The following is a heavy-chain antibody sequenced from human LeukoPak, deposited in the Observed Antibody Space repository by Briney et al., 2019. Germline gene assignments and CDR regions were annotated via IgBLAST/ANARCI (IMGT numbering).Heavy chain of an antibody. CDR3: ARGLTLAGKPPLGY. CDR1: GYTFTSYD. CDR2: MNPNSGNT. D-gene: IGHD6-19*01. V-gene: IGHV1-8*01. J-gene: IGHJ4*02. Sequence: ASVKVSCKASGYTFTSYDINWVRQGTGQGLEWMGWMNPNSGNTGYAQKFQGRVTMTRNTSISTAYMELSSLRSEDTAVYYCARGLTLAGKPPLGYWGQGTPVTVSS.